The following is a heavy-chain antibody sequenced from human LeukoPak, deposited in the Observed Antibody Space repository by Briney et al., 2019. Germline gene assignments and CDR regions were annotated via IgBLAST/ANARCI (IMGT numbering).Heavy chain of an antibody. CDR3: AKDLAAAGAGDSY. D-gene: IGHD6-13*01. Sequence: SLRLSCAASGFTFDDYAMHWVRQAPGEGLEGVSGISWNSGSIGYADSVKGRFTISRDNAKNSLYLQMNSLRAEDTALYYCAKDLAAAGAGDSYWGQGTLVTVSS. CDR1: GFTFDDYA. V-gene: IGHV3-9*01. J-gene: IGHJ4*02. CDR2: ISWNSGSI.